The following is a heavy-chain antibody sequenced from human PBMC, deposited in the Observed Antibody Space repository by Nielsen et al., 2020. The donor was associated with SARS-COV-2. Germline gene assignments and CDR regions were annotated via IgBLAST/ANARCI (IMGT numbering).Heavy chain of an antibody. CDR2: IWYDGSNK. Sequence: GESLKISCAASGFTFSSYGMHWVRQAPGKGLEWVAVIWYDGSNKYYADSVKGRFTISRDNSKNTLYLQMNSLRAEDTAVYYCAKDIGTTVRYFQHWGQGTLVTVSS. CDR1: GFTFSSYG. J-gene: IGHJ1*01. D-gene: IGHD4-17*01. V-gene: IGHV3-33*06. CDR3: AKDIGTTVRYFQH.